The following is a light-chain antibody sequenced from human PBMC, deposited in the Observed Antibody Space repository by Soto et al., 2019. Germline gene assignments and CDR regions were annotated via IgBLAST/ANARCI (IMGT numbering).Light chain of an antibody. CDR2: KAS. CDR1: QSISSL. V-gene: IGKV1-5*03. J-gene: IGKJ1*01. CDR3: QQYNSYWT. Sequence: DIQVTQSPSTLSASVGDRVTITCRASQSISSLLAWYQQKPGKAPKLLIYKASSLESGVPSRFSGSGSGTELTLTISSLQPDDFATYYCQQYNSYWTLGQGTKVDIK.